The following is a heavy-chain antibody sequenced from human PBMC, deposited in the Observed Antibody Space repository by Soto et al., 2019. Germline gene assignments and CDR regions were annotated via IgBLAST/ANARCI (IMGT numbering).Heavy chain of an antibody. D-gene: IGHD7-27*01. Sequence: SVKVSCKASVGTFSSYAISWVRQAPGQGLEWMGGIIPIFGTANYAQKFQGRVTITADNSKNTLYLEMNGLRAEDTAVYYCAKDFLQDWGQDYYYGMDVWGQGTTVTVSS. CDR2: IIPIFGTA. J-gene: IGHJ6*02. CDR1: VGTFSSYA. CDR3: AKDFLQDWGQDYYYGMDV. V-gene: IGHV1-69*06.